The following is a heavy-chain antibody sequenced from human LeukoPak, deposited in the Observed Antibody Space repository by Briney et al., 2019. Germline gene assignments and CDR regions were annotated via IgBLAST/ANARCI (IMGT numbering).Heavy chain of an antibody. V-gene: IGHV3-66*01. Sequence: GGSLRLSCAASGFTVTSTYITWVRQAPGKGLEWVSIIHISGSTYYADSVRGRFTISRDNSKNTVYLQMNSLRAEDTAVYYCARAVEYLPLDYWGQGTLVTVPS. J-gene: IGHJ4*02. CDR3: ARAVEYLPLDY. CDR1: GFTVTSTY. CDR2: IHISGST. D-gene: IGHD2/OR15-2a*01.